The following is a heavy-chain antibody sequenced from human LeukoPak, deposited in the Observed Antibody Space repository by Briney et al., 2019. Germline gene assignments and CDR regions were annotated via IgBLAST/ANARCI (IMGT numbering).Heavy chain of an antibody. CDR1: GFTFSSYW. CDR2: INNVGSST. Sequence: GGSLRLSCAASGFTFSSYWMHWVRQAPGKGLVWVSRINNVGSSTTYADSVKGRFTISRDNAKNTLYLQMNSLSAEDTAVYYCARDEYCSSTSCYGFDYWGQGTLVTVSS. V-gene: IGHV3-74*01. J-gene: IGHJ4*02. D-gene: IGHD2-2*01. CDR3: ARDEYCSSTSCYGFDY.